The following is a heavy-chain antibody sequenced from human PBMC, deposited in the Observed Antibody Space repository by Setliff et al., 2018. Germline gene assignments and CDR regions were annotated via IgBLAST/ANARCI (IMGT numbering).Heavy chain of an antibody. Sequence: SETLSLTCTVSNFSLPSGFFWAWVRQPPGKGLEWIATVYHRGSTDYKPSLKSRATISVDTSKNQFSLKLTSMTAADTAVYFCAREGRSSTRGWYMDAWGKGTSVTVSS. CDR2: VYHRGST. D-gene: IGHD2-2*01. CDR3: AREGRSSTRGWYMDA. V-gene: IGHV4-38-2*02. J-gene: IGHJ6*03. CDR1: NFSLPSGFF.